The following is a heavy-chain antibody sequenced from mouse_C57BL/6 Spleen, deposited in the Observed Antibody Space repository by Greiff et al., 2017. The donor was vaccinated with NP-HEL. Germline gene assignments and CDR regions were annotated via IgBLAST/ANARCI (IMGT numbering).Heavy chain of an antibody. CDR2: IWGVGST. V-gene: IGHV2-6*01. D-gene: IGHD2-3*01. CDR3: ASDAGYDDWFAY. Sequence: VQRVESGPGLVAPSQSLSITCTVSGFSLTSYGVDWVRQSPGKGLEWLGVIWGVGSTNYNSALKSRLSISKDNSKSQVFLKMNSLQTDDTAMYYCASDAGYDDWFAYWGQGTLVTVSA. J-gene: IGHJ3*01. CDR1: GFSLTSYG.